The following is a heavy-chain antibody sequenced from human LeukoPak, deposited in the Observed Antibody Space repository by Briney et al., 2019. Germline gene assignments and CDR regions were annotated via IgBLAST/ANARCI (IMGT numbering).Heavy chain of an antibody. CDR1: GFTFSDYY. CDR3: ARDDILTGYPTPFDY. CDR2: ISSSGSTI. D-gene: IGHD3-9*01. V-gene: IGHV3-11*04. Sequence: GGSLRLSCAASGFTFSDYYMSWIRQAPWKGLEWVSYISSSGSTIYYADSVKGRFTISRDNAKNSLYLQMNSLRAEDTAVYYCARDDILTGYPTPFDYWGQGTLVTVSS. J-gene: IGHJ4*02.